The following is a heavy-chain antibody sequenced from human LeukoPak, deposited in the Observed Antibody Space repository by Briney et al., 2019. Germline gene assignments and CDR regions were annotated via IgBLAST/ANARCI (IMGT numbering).Heavy chain of an antibody. CDR2: INPNSGGT. CDR3: ARVDGYNSEFDY. V-gene: IGHV1-2*02. CDR1: GYTFTSYG. Sequence: ASVKVSCKASGYTFTSYGISWVRQAPGQGLEWMGWINPNSGGTNYAQKFQGRVTMTRDTSISTAYMELSRLRSDDTAVYYCARVDGYNSEFDYWGQGTLVTVSS. D-gene: IGHD5-24*01. J-gene: IGHJ4*02.